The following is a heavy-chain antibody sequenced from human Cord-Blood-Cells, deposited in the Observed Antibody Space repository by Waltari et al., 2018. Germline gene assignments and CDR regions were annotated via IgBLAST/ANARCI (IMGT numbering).Heavy chain of an antibody. J-gene: IGHJ4*02. CDR3: ARVKGYSSRN. CDR1: GYTFTSYD. V-gene: IGHV1-8*01. Sequence: QAQLVQSGAEVKKPGATVKVSCKASGYTFTSYDNNRVRQANGQGLEWNGWMNPNSGNTGYAQKCQGRVTMTRNTSISTAYMGLRSLRSEDTAVYYCARVKGYSSRNWGQGTLVTVSS. CDR2: MNPNSGNT. D-gene: IGHD6-13*01.